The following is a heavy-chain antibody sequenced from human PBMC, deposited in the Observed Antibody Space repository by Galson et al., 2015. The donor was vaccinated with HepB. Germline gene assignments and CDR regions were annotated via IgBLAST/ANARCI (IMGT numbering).Heavy chain of an antibody. CDR1: GFTFGACE. V-gene: IGHV3-48*03. D-gene: IGHD3-10*01. J-gene: IGHJ4*02. Sequence: SLRLSCAASGFTFGACEMNWVRQAPGKGLEWISYISSNGYMIYYAESVKGRFTVSRDNARDSLYLQMNSLRVEDTAVYYCVRDDALWSWYFDSWGQGILVTVSA. CDR3: VRDDALWSWYFDS. CDR2: ISSNGYMI.